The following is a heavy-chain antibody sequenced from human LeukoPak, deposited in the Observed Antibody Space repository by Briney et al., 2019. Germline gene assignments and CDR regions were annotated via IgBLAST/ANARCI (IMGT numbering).Heavy chain of an antibody. Sequence: GGSLRLSCAASGFTFSSYWMHWVRQAPGKGLVWVSRINSDGSSTSYADSVRGRFTISRDNAKNTLYLQMNSLRAEDTAVYYCASPVTTYYYYGMDVWGQGTTVTVSS. D-gene: IGHD4-17*01. V-gene: IGHV3-74*01. CDR2: INSDGSST. CDR3: ASPVTTYYYYGMDV. J-gene: IGHJ6*02. CDR1: GFTFSSYW.